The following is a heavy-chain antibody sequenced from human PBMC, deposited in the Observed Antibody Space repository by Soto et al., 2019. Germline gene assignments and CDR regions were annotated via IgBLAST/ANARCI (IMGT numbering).Heavy chain of an antibody. D-gene: IGHD2-21*01. J-gene: IGHJ5*01. CDR1: GFTFSSYA. V-gene: IGHV3-23*01. CDR2: ISGSGGST. Sequence: PGGSLRLSCAASGFTFSSYAMSWVRQAPGKGLEWVSAISGSGGSTYYADSVKGRFTIPRDNSKNTLYLQMNSLRVEDTATYYCARGRLVVPPFDSWGRGTLVTVSS. CDR3: ARGRLVVPPFDS.